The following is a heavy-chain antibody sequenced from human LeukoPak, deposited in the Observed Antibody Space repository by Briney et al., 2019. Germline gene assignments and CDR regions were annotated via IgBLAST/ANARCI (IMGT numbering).Heavy chain of an antibody. CDR2: VSYSGDT. J-gene: IGHJ4*02. CDR3: ARGGASSRYFGY. CDR1: GGSISGHF. V-gene: IGHV4-59*11. Sequence: SETLSLTCTVSGGSISGHFWSWIRQPPGKGLEWIGFVSYSGDTNYSPSFNGRVTISLDTSKSQFSLNLNSVTAADTAVYFCARGGASSRYFGYWRQGTLVTVSS. D-gene: IGHD1-26*01.